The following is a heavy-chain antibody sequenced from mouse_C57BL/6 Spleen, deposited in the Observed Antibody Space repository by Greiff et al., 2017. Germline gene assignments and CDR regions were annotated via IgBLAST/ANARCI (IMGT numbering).Heavy chain of an antibody. CDR3: AIITTVHYFDY. D-gene: IGHD1-1*01. V-gene: IGHV5-17*01. J-gene: IGHJ2*01. Sequence: EVQLVESGGGLVKPGGSLKLSCAASGFTFSDYGMHWVRQAPEKGLEWVAYISSGSSTIYYADTVKGRFTISRDNAKNTLFLQMTSLRSEDTAMYYCAIITTVHYFDYWGQGTTLTVSS. CDR1: GFTFSDYG. CDR2: ISSGSSTI.